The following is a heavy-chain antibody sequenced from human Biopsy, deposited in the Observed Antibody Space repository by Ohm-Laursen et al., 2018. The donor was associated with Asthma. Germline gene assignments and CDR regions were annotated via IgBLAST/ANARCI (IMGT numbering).Heavy chain of an antibody. CDR1: GFTFSSYA. J-gene: IGHJ4*02. V-gene: IGHV3-23*01. D-gene: IGHD3-10*01. Sequence: GSLRFSCAAPGFTFSSYAMSWVRQPPGKGLEWVSAISGSGGSTYYADSVKGRFTISRGNSKNTLYLQMNSLKTEDTAVYYCTTDYLVQGVIDVDYWGQGTLVTVSS. CDR2: ISGSGGST. CDR3: TTDYLVQGVIDVDY.